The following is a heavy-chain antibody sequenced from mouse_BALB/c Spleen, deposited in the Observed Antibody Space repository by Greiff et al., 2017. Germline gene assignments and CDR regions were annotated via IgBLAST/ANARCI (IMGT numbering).Heavy chain of an antibody. CDR2: ISNGGGST. V-gene: IGHV5-12-2*01. Sequence: EVKLVESGGGLVQPGGSLKLSCAASGFTFSSYTMSWVRQTPGKRLEWVAYISNGGGSTYYPDTVKGRFTISRDNAKNTLYLQMSSLKSEDTAMYYCAATGTVGYFDVWGEGTTVTVSS. D-gene: IGHD4-1*01. CDR3: AATGTVGYFDV. CDR1: GFTFSSYT. J-gene: IGHJ1*01.